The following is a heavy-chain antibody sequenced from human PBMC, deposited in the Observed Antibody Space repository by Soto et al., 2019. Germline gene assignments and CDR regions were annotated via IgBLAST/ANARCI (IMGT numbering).Heavy chain of an antibody. D-gene: IGHD3-9*01. CDR3: AKGPNYDILTGYSN. CDR1: GFTFSSYG. V-gene: IGHV3-30*18. Sequence: QPGGSLRLSCAASGFTFSSYGMHWVRQAPGKGLEWVAVISYDGSNKYYADSVKGRFTISRDNSKNTLYLQMNSLRAEDTAVYYCAKGPNYDILTGYSNWGQGTLVTVSS. J-gene: IGHJ4*02. CDR2: ISYDGSNK.